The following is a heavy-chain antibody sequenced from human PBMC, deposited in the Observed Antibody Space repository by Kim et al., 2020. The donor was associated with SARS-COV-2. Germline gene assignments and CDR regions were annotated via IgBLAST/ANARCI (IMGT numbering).Heavy chain of an antibody. V-gene: IGHV1-2*06. J-gene: IGHJ4*02. CDR2: INPNSGGT. CDR1: GYTFTGYY. Sequence: ASVKVSCKASGYTFTGYYMHWVRQAPGQGLEWMGRINPNSGGTNYAQKFQGRVTMTRDTSISTAYMELSRLRSDDTAVYYCARDLPRVDTAMVRLRSADYWGQGTLVTVSS. CDR3: ARDLPRVDTAMVRLRSADY. D-gene: IGHD5-18*01.